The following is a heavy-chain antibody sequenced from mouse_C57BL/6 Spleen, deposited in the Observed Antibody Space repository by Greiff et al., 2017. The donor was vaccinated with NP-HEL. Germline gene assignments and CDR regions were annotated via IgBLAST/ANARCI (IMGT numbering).Heavy chain of an antibody. V-gene: IGHV5-17*01. CDR2: ISSGSSTI. D-gene: IGHD2-3*01. CDR3: ARGYYVAY. Sequence: EVKLLESGGGLVKPGGSLKLSCAASGFTFSDYGMHWVRQAPEKGLEWVAYISSGSSTIYYADTVKGRFTISRDNAKNTLFLQMTSLRSEDTAMYYCARGYYVAYWGQGTLVTVSA. J-gene: IGHJ3*01. CDR1: GFTFSDYG.